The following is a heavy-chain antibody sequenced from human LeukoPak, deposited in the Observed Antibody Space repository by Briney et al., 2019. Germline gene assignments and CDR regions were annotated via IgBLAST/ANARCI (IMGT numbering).Heavy chain of an antibody. CDR1: GFTFSSYA. CDR3: AKPHGWSPYFFDS. D-gene: IGHD6-19*01. V-gene: IGHV3-23*01. J-gene: IGHJ4*02. CDR2: ISGSGGST. Sequence: GGSLRLSCAASGFTFSSYAMSWVRQAPGKGLEWVSAISGSGGSTYYADSVKGRFTISRNNSKNTLYLQMNSLRAEDTAVYYCAKPHGWSPYFFDSWGQGTLVTVSS.